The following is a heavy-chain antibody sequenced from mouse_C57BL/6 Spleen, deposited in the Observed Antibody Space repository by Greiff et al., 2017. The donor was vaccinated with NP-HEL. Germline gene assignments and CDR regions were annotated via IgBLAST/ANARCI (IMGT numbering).Heavy chain of an antibody. Sequence: EVQLQQSGPGLVKPSQSLSLTCSVTGYSITSGYYWNWIRQFPGNKLEWMGYISYDGSNNYNPSLKNRISITRDTSKNQFFLKLNSVTTADTATYYCGRDYYGSSYEWYFDVWGTGTTVTVSS. CDR1: GYSITSGYY. CDR3: GRDYYGSSYEWYFDV. D-gene: IGHD1-1*01. CDR2: ISYDGSN. V-gene: IGHV3-6*01. J-gene: IGHJ1*03.